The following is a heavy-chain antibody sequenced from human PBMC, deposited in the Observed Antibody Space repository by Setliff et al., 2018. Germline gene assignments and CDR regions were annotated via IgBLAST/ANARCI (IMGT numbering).Heavy chain of an antibody. D-gene: IGHD6-19*01. Sequence: GESLKISCTGSGYSFTSYWIGWVRQMPGKGLEWMGIIYPGDSDTRYSPSFQGQVTISADKSISTAYLQWSSLKASDTAMYYCARQAVAGSDAFDIWGQGTMVTVSS. CDR2: IYPGDSDT. CDR3: ARQAVAGSDAFDI. J-gene: IGHJ3*02. CDR1: GYSFTSYW. V-gene: IGHV5-51*01.